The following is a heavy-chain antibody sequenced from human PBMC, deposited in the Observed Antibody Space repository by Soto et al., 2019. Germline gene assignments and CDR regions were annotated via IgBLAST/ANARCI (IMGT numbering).Heavy chain of an antibody. CDR1: GDSVSSNYW. CDR2: IYHSGTT. D-gene: IGHD6-13*01. Sequence: PSETLSLTCTVSGDSVSSNYWWSWVRQPPGKGLEWIGEIYHSGTTNYNPSLKSRATISVDKSQNQFSLKLTTVTAADTAVYYCARFSGIAAAGRTFLFDNWGQGTLVTVSS. J-gene: IGHJ4*02. CDR3: ARFSGIAAAGRTFLFDN. V-gene: IGHV4-4*02.